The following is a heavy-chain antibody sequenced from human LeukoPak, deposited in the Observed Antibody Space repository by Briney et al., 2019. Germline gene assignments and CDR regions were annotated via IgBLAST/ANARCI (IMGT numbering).Heavy chain of an antibody. V-gene: IGHV4-61*05. Sequence: PSETLSLTCTVSGGSISSSNYYWGWIRQPPGKGLEWIGYIFYSGSTNYNPSLKSRVTISVDTSKNQVSLKLSSVTAADTAVYYCARRDPGASPFDYWGRGTLVTVSS. J-gene: IGHJ4*02. D-gene: IGHD3-10*01. CDR2: IFYSGST. CDR3: ARRDPGASPFDY. CDR1: GGSISSSNYY.